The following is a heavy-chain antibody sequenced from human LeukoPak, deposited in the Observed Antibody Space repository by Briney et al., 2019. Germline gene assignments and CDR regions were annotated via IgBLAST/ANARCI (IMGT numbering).Heavy chain of an antibody. CDR2: ISYVGSNK. CDR3: AASPGKIGAFDI. CDR1: GFTFSSYA. D-gene: IGHD3-10*01. Sequence: GGSLRLSCAASGFTFSSYAMHWVRQAPGKGLEWVAVISYVGSNKYYADSVKGRFTISRDNSKNTLYLQMNSLRAEDTAVYYCAASPGKIGAFDIWGQGTMVTVSS. J-gene: IGHJ3*02. V-gene: IGHV3-30-3*01.